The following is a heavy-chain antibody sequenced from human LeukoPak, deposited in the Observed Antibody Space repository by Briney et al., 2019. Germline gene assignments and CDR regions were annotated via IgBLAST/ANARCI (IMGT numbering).Heavy chain of an antibody. J-gene: IGHJ4*02. CDR3: ARGPDVWFGESNYYFDY. CDR2: ISAYNGNT. V-gene: IGHV1-18*01. CDR1: GYTFTSYG. D-gene: IGHD3-10*01. Sequence: ASVKVSCKAPGYTFTSYGISRVRQAPGQGLEWMGWISAYNGNTNYAQKLQGRVTMTTDTSTSTAYMELRSLRSDDTAVYYCARGPDVWFGESNYYFDYWGQGTLVTVSS.